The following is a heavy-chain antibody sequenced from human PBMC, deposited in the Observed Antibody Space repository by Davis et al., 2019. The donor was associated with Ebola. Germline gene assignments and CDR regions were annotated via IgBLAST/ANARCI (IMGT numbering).Heavy chain of an antibody. D-gene: IGHD4-17*01. CDR1: GYSISSGYY. V-gene: IGHV4-38-2*02. CDR3: VRGWPSSVTTDFYAMDA. J-gene: IGHJ6*04. Sequence: SETLSLTCTVSGYSISSGYYWGWIRQPPGKGLEWIGSIYHSGSTYYNPSLKSRVTISVDTSKNQFSLRVRSVTAADTAVYYCVRGWPSSVTTDFYAMDAWGKGTTVIVSS. CDR2: IYHSGST.